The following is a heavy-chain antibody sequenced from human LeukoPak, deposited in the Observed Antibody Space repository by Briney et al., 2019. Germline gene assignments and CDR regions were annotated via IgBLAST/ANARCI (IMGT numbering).Heavy chain of an antibody. V-gene: IGHV4-4*07. CDR3: AREITDYYYYYYMDV. CDR2: IFTSGST. J-gene: IGHJ6*03. CDR1: SGSISNFH. Sequence: MSSETLSLTCSVSSGSISNFHWSWIRQPAGKGLEWIGRIFTSGSTNYNPSLKSRVTMSVDTSKNQFSLKLSSVTAADTAVYYCAREITDYYYYYYMDVWGKGTTVTISS. D-gene: IGHD1-14*01.